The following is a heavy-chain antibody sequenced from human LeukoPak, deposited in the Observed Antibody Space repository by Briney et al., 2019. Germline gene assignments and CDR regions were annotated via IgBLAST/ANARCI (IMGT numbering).Heavy chain of an antibody. CDR2: MNPNSGNT. J-gene: IGHJ6*03. CDR1: GYTFTSYD. Sequence: ASVKVSCKASGYTFTSYDINWVRQATGQGLEWMGWMNPNSGNTGYAQKFQGRVTMTRNTSISTAYMELSSLRSEDTAVYYCARGPYSSSWYSPYYYCYYMDVWGKGTTVTISS. D-gene: IGHD6-13*01. V-gene: IGHV1-8*01. CDR3: ARGPYSSSWYSPYYYCYYMDV.